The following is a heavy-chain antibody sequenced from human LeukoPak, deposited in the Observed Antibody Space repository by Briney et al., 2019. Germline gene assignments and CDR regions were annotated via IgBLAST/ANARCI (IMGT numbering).Heavy chain of an antibody. CDR1: GFTFSSYA. D-gene: IGHD3-22*01. J-gene: IGHJ3*02. CDR3: AKAKITLIVVANPNSGALDI. Sequence: PGGSLRLSCAASGFTFSSYAMSWVRQAPGKGLEWVSAISGSGSSTYSADSVKGRFTISRDNSNNTLYLQMNSLRAEDTALYYCAKAKITLIVVANPNSGALDIWGQGTMVTVSS. CDR2: ISGSGSST. V-gene: IGHV3-23*01.